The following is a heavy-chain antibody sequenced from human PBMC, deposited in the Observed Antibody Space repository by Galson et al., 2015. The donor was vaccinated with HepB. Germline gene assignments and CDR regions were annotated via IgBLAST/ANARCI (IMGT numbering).Heavy chain of an antibody. CDR1: GGTFSSYS. V-gene: IGHV1-69*04. Sequence: SVKVSCKASGGTFSSYSISWVRQAPGQGLEWMGRIIPILEITNYAQKFQDRVTITADKATITAYMDLSSLTSEDTAIYYCAREPRVEDGSSGRGAMDVWGKETAVFGS. D-gene: IGHD6-6*01. CDR2: IIPILEIT. CDR3: AREPRVEDGSSGRGAMDV. J-gene: IGHJ6*03.